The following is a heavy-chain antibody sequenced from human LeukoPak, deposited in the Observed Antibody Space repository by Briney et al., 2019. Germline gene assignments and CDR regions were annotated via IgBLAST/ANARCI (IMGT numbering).Heavy chain of an antibody. Sequence: PGGSLRLPCAASGFIFSSYGMHWVRQAPGKGLEWVALIWYDGSKKDYADSVKGRFTISRDNSKNTLNLQMNRLRAEDTAVYYCATMTTVTMDDAFDIWGQGTMVTVSS. D-gene: IGHD4-17*01. CDR3: ATMTTVTMDDAFDI. CDR1: GFIFSSYG. CDR2: IWYDGSKK. V-gene: IGHV3-33*01. J-gene: IGHJ3*02.